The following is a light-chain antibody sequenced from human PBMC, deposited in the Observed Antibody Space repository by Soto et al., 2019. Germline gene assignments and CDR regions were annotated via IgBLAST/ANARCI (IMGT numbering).Light chain of an antibody. CDR1: QSVSSY. CDR3: QQRSNWLT. CDR2: DAS. V-gene: IGKV3-11*01. J-gene: IGKJ4*01. Sequence: EIVLTQSPATLSLSPGERATRSCRASQSVSSYLAWYQQKPGQAPRLLIYDASNRATGIPARFSGSGSGTDFTLTISSLEPEDFAVYYCQQRSNWLTFGGGTKADIK.